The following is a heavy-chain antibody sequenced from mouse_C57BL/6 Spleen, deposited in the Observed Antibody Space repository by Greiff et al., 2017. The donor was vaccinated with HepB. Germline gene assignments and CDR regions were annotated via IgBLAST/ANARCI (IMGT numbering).Heavy chain of an antibody. D-gene: IGHD1-1*01. CDR1: GYTFTDYY. J-gene: IGHJ2*01. V-gene: IGHV1-26*01. CDR3: ARCEKLLRSYFDY. Sequence: EVQLQQSGPELVKPGASVKISCKASGYTFTDYYMNWVKQSHGKSLEWIGDINPNNGGTSYNQKFKGKATLTVDKSSSTAYMELRSLTSEDSAVYYCARCEKLLRSYFDYWGQGTTLTVSS. CDR2: INPNNGGT.